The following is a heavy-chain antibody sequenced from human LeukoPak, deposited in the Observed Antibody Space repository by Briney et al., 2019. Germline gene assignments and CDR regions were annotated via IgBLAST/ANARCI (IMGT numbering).Heavy chain of an antibody. D-gene: IGHD2-2*01. J-gene: IGHJ6*03. CDR1: GGTFSSYA. Sequence: SVKDSCKASGGTFSSYAISWVRQAPGQGLEWMGGIIPIFGTANYAQKFQGRVTITADESTSTAYMELSSLRSEDTAVYYCARGSIVVVPAAMFYYMDVWGKGTTVAVSS. V-gene: IGHV1-69*13. CDR2: IIPIFGTA. CDR3: ARGSIVVVPAAMFYYMDV.